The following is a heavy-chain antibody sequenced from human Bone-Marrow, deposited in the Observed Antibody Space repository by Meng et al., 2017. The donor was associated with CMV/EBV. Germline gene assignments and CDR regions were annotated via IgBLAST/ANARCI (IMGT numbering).Heavy chain of an antibody. CDR2: MNPNSGNT. CDR3: VYYDPYFQH. V-gene: IGHV1-8*02. J-gene: IGHJ1*01. Sequence: ASVKVSCKASGYTFTAHYFHWVRQAPGQGLEWMGWMNPNSGNTGYAQKFQGRVTMTRNTSISTAYMELSSLRSEDTAVYYCVYYDPYFQHWGQGTLVTVPS. CDR1: GYTFTAHY. D-gene: IGHD3-22*01.